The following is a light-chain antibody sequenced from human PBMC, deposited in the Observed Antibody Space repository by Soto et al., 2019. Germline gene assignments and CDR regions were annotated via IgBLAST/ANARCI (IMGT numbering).Light chain of an antibody. V-gene: IGKV3-20*01. CDR1: QSVSSRY. J-gene: IGKJ2*01. Sequence: ETVLTQSPGTLSLSPGERATLSCRASQSVSSRYLAWYQQKTGQAPRLLIYGASSRATGIPDRFSGSGSGTEFTLTISRLEPEDFAVYYCQQYITSPPMYTFGQGTKLEIK. CDR2: GAS. CDR3: QQYITSPPMYT.